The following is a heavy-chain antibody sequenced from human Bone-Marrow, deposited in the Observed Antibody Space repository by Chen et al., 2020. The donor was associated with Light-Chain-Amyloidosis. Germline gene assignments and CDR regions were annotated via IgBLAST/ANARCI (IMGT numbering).Heavy chain of an antibody. V-gene: IGHV3-23*04. CDR1: GFAFSIYA. J-gene: IGHJ5*02. CDR3: AKDPKQQLTSWFDP. CDR2: ISGSGGST. D-gene: IGHD6-13*01. Sequence: VQLVESGGGVVQPGRSLRLSCAASGFAFSIYAMSWVRQAPGKGLEWVSAISGSGGSTYYADSVKGRFTISRDNSKNTLYLQMNSLRAEDTAVYYCAKDPKQQLTSWFDPWGQGTLVTVSS.